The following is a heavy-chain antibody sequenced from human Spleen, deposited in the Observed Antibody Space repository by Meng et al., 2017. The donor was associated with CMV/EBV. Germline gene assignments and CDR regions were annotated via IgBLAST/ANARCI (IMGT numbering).Heavy chain of an antibody. CDR2: ISNSGSVR. CDR1: GFTFSDYH. CDR3: ARDPGLELRDAFDL. Sequence: GGSLRLSCAASGFTFSDYHMSWIRQAPGKGLEWVSHISNSGSVRYTADSVKGQFTVSRDNTKNSLYLHMNTLRAEDTAVYYCARDPGLELRDAFDLWGQGTLVTVSS. V-gene: IGHV3-11*01. J-gene: IGHJ3*01. D-gene: IGHD1-7*01.